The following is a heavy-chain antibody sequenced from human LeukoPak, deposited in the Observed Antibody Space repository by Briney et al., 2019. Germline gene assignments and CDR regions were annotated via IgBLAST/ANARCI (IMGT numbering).Heavy chain of an antibody. CDR3: ARDGDSGWSLSH. D-gene: IGHD6-19*01. CDR1: GFTFSTYW. CDR2: INQDGSEK. V-gene: IGHV3-7*01. J-gene: IGHJ4*02. Sequence: GGSLRLSCAASGFTFSTYWMTWVRQAPGKGLEWVANINQDGSEKYYVDSVTGRFTISRDDAKNSLYLQMNSLRAEDTAFYYCARDGDSGWSLSHWGQGTLVTVSS.